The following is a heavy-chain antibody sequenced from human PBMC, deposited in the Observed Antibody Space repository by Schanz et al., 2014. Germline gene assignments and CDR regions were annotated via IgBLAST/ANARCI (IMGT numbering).Heavy chain of an antibody. J-gene: IGHJ4*02. CDR2: IGGSGSDT. V-gene: IGHV3-23*04. D-gene: IGHD3-10*01. CDR1: GFTFSSFA. CDR3: AKKGGDYGSGSYQIIDD. Sequence: VQLVECGGGLVQPGGSLRLSCEASGFTFSSFAMSWVRQAPGKGLEWVSYIGGSGSDTYYADSVRGRFTISRDNSKNMLYLQMNSLRADDTAVYYCAKKGGDYGSGSYQIIDDWGQGTLVTVSS.